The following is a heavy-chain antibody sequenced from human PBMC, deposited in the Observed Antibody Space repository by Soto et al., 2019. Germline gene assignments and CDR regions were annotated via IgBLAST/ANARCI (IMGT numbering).Heavy chain of an antibody. D-gene: IGHD1-20*01. CDR2: IKQDGSEK. J-gene: IGHJ4*02. Sequence: EVQLVESGGGLVQPGGSLRLSCAASGFPFSSHWMTWVRQAPGKGLEWVAYIKQDGSEKYYVDSVMGRFTMSRDNTQSSXSLQMNTXXVEXSAXXYCARITSPGYFDSWGQGTLVTVSS. CDR1: GFPFSSHW. V-gene: IGHV3-7*05. CDR3: ARITSPGYFDS.